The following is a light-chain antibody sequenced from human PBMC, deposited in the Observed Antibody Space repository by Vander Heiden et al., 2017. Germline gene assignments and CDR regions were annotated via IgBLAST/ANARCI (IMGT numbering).Light chain of an antibody. V-gene: IGLV2-14*01. J-gene: IGLJ2*01. Sequence: QSALTQPASVSGSPGQSIPISCTGTSSDVGGYNYVSWYQQHPGKAPKLMIYEVSNRPSGVSNRFSGSKSGNTASLTISGLQAEDEADYYCSSYTSSSTRMVFGGGTKLTVL. CDR1: SSDVGGYNY. CDR3: SSYTSSSTRMV. CDR2: EVS.